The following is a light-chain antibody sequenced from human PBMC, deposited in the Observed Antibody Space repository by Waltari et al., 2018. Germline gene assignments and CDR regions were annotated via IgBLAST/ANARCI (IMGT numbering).Light chain of an antibody. Sequence: EIVLTPSPGTLPLSLGERATVYCRPSQSVSRALAWYQQKPGQAPRLLIYGASTRATGIPDRFSGSGSGTDFSLTISRLEPDDFAVYYCQHYLRLPVTFGQGTTVEI. CDR1: QSVSRA. J-gene: IGKJ1*01. CDR2: GAS. V-gene: IGKV3-20*01. CDR3: QHYLRLPVT.